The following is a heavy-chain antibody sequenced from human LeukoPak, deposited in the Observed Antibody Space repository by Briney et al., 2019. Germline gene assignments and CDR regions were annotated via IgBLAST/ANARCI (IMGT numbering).Heavy chain of an antibody. V-gene: IGHV4-31*03. Sequence: SQTLSLTCTVSGGSISSGGYYWSWIRQHPGKGLEWIGYIYYSGSTYYNPSLKSRGTISVDTSKNQCSLKLSSVTSADTAVYYCARLRVGGGASYYFDYWGQGTLVTVSS. J-gene: IGHJ4*02. D-gene: IGHD2-21*01. CDR3: ARLRVGGGASYYFDY. CDR1: GGSISSGGYY. CDR2: IYYSGST.